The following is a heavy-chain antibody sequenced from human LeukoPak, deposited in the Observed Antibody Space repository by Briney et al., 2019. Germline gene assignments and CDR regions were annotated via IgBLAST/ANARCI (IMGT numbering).Heavy chain of an antibody. CDR1: GGSISGGSYY. CDR2: IYTSGST. D-gene: IGHD3-3*01. CDR3: ARDSHTIFGVVTPFDY. J-gene: IGHJ4*02. V-gene: IGHV4-61*02. Sequence: SETLSLTCTVSGGSISGGSYYWSWIRQPAGKGLEWIGRIYTSGSTNYNPSLKSRVTISVDTSKNQFSLKLSSVTAADTAVYYCARDSHTIFGVVTPFDYWGQGTLVTVSS.